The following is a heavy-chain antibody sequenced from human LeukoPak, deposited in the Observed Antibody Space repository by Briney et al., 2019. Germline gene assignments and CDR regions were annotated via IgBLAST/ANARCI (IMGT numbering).Heavy chain of an antibody. CDR2: IYSGGST. D-gene: IGHD3-3*01. CDR3: ARASRAATIFGVVIDDYFDY. Sequence: PGGSLRLSCAASGFTFSSYALHWVRQAPGKGLEWVSVIYSGGSTYYADSVKGRFTISRHNSKNTLYLQMNSLRAEDTAVYYCARASRAATIFGVVIDDYFDYWGQGTLVTVSS. V-gene: IGHV3-53*04. CDR1: GFTFSSYA. J-gene: IGHJ4*02.